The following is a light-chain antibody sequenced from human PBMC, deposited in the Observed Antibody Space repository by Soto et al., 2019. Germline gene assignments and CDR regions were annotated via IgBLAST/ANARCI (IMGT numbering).Light chain of an antibody. CDR1: QNVGGY. Sequence: EIVLTQSPATLSLSPGERATLSCRASQNVGGYLAWYQQKPGQAPRLLISDASNRAAGIPARFSGIGSGTDFTLTFSSLEPEDFAVYSCQQRNSWPLTFGGGTKVEIK. V-gene: IGKV3-11*01. CDR3: QQRNSWPLT. CDR2: DAS. J-gene: IGKJ4*01.